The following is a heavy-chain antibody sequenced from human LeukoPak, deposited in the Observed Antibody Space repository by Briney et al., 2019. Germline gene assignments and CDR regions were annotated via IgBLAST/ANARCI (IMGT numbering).Heavy chain of an antibody. Sequence: SETLSLTCTVSGGSISDYYWSWIRQPPVKGLEWIGYIYYSGSTNYIPSLKSRVTISVDTSKNQFSLKLSSVTAADTAMYYCARVGSTGWPHFDYWGQGTLVTVSS. CDR3: ARVGSTGWPHFDY. J-gene: IGHJ4*02. CDR1: GGSISDYY. CDR2: IYYSGST. V-gene: IGHV4-59*01. D-gene: IGHD6-19*01.